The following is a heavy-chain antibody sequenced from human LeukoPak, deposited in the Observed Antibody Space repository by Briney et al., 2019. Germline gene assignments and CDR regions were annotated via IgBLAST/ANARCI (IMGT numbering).Heavy chain of an antibody. V-gene: IGHV3-23*01. Sequence: GGSLRLSCAASGFTFSDYYMSWVRQAPGKGLEWVSAISGSGGSTYYADSVKGRFTISRDNSKNTLYLQMNSLRAEDTAVYYCAKSDCSGGSCYENYWGQGTLVTVSS. CDR2: ISGSGGST. D-gene: IGHD2-15*01. CDR3: AKSDCSGGSCYENY. CDR1: GFTFSDYY. J-gene: IGHJ4*02.